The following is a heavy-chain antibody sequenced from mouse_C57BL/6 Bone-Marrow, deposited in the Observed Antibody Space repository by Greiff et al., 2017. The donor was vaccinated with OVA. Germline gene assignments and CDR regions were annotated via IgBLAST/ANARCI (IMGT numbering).Heavy chain of an antibody. CDR2: IYPRSGNT. J-gene: IGHJ2*01. Sequence: VQLQQSGAELARPGASVKLSCKASGYTFTSYGISWVKQRTGQGLEWIGEIYPRSGNTYYNEKFKGKATLTADKSSSTAYMELRSRTSEDSAVYFCAILYGSLDYWGQGTTLTVSS. V-gene: IGHV1-81*01. D-gene: IGHD1-1*01. CDR3: AILYGSLDY. CDR1: GYTFTSYG.